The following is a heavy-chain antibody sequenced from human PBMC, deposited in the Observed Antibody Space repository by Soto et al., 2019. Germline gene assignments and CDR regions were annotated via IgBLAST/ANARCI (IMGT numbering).Heavy chain of an antibody. CDR1: GFTFSNAW. J-gene: IGHJ6*03. CDR2: IKSKTDGGTT. Sequence: RGSLRLSCAASGFTFSNAWMSWVRQAPGKGLEWVGRIKSKTDGGTTDYAAPVKGRFTISRDDSKNTLYLQMNSLKTEDTAVYYCTTMTGDFWSGYYYYYYYMDVWGKGTTVTVSS. CDR3: TTMTGDFWSGYYYYYYYMDV. D-gene: IGHD3-3*01. V-gene: IGHV3-15*01.